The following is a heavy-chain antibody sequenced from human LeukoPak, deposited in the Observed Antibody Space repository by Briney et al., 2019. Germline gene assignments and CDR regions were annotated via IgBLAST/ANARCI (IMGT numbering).Heavy chain of an antibody. Sequence: GGSLRLSCAASGFTFSSYWMHWVRQAPGKGLVWVSRIDSDGRSTSYADSVKGRFTISRDNAKNMLYLQMNSLRAEDTALYYCAKRDGYNSNPLKDWGQGTLVTVSS. D-gene: IGHD5-24*01. V-gene: IGHV3-74*01. CDR3: AKRDGYNSNPLKD. CDR1: GFTFSSYW. J-gene: IGHJ4*02. CDR2: IDSDGRST.